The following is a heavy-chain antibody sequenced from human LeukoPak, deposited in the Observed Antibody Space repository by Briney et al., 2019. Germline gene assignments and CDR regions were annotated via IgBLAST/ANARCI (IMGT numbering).Heavy chain of an antibody. CDR2: INHSGST. CDR1: VGSFSGYY. CDR3: ARGYYGPGSPCCHMDV. V-gene: IGHV4-34*01. J-gene: IGHJ6*03. D-gene: IGHD3-10*01. Sequence: PSETLSLTCAVYVGSFSGYYWSWIRQPPGKGLEWIGEINHSGSTNYNSSLKSRVTISVDTSKNQFTLKLSSVPAAATAVYYCARGYYGPGSPCCHMDVWGKGTTITVS.